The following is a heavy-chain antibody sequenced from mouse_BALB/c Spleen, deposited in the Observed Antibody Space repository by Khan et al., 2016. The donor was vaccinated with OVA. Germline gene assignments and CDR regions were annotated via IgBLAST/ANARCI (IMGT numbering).Heavy chain of an antibody. V-gene: IGHV5-15*02. J-gene: IGHJ4*01. CDR3: ARSWAMDY. Sequence: EVELVKSGGGFVQPGGSRKLSCAASGFTFSDYGMAWVRQAPGKGPEWVAFISNLAYSIYYEDTVTGRFTISRENAKNTLYLEMSSLRSEDTAMYYCARSWAMDYWGQGTSVTVSS. CDR1: GFTFSDYG. CDR2: ISNLAYSI.